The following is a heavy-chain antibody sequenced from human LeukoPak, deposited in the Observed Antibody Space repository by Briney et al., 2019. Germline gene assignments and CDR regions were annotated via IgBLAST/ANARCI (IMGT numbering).Heavy chain of an antibody. CDR1: GFTFSSYS. V-gene: IGHV3-21*01. D-gene: IGHD3-22*01. J-gene: IGHJ4*02. Sequence: PGGSLRLSCAASGFTFSSYSMNWVRQAPGKGLEWVSSISGSSSYIYYADSVEGRFTISRDNAKNSLYLQMNSLRDEDTAVYYCARDEYYYDSSGYSPYFDYWGQGTLVTVSS. CDR2: ISGSSSYI. CDR3: ARDEYYYDSSGYSPYFDY.